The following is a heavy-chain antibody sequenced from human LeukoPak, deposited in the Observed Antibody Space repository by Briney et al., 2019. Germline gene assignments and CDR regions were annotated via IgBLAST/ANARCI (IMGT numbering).Heavy chain of an antibody. CDR1: GFTFDDYT. CDR3: AKVRGYSYGFGALDY. J-gene: IGHJ4*02. Sequence: GGSLRLSCAASGFTFDDYTMHWVRQAPGKGLEWVSTISGSGGSTYYADSVKGRFTMSRDNSKNTLYLQMNSLRAEDTAVYYCAKVRGYSYGFGALDYWGQGTLVTVSS. V-gene: IGHV3-23*01. CDR2: ISGSGGST. D-gene: IGHD5-18*01.